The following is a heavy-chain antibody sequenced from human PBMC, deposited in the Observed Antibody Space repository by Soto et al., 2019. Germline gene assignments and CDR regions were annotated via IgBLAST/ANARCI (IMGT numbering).Heavy chain of an antibody. CDR1: GFSLTTSGVG. D-gene: IGHD3-3*01. J-gene: IGHJ4*02. V-gene: IGHV2-5*02. CDR2: IYWDDDK. Sequence: QITLNESGPTPVKPRQTLTLTCTFSGFSLTTSGVGVGWIRQSPGKAPEWLALIYWDDDKRYSPSLKSRLTITKDTSKNPVVLTMADLDAADTATYYCAHRVLRTVFGLVTTTAIYFDFWGQGTPVAVSS. CDR3: AHRVLRTVFGLVTTTAIYFDF.